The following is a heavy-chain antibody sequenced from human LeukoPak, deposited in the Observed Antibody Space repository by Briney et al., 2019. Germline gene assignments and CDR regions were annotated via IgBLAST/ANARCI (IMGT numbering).Heavy chain of an antibody. J-gene: IGHJ4*02. Sequence: GGSLRLSCAASGFTFSSYAMSWVRQAPGKGLEWASAISGSGGSTYYADSVKGRFTISRDNSKNTLYLQMNSLRAEDTAVYYCAKDHYYDSSGYPQYYFDYWGQGTLVTVSS. CDR3: AKDHYYDSSGYPQYYFDY. CDR2: ISGSGGST. CDR1: GFTFSSYA. D-gene: IGHD3-22*01. V-gene: IGHV3-23*01.